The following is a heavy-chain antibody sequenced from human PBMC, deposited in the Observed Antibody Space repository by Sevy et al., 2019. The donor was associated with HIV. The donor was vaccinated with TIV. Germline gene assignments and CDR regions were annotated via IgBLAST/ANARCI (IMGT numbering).Heavy chain of an antibody. V-gene: IGHV3-23*01. CDR1: GFTFSSYA. D-gene: IGHD3-3*01. J-gene: IGHJ4*02. CDR3: AKDRFLEWLFYYFDY. CDR2: ISGSGGST. Sequence: GGSLRLSCAASGFTFSSYAMSWVRQAPGKGLEWVSAISGSGGSTYYADSVKGRFTISRANSKNTLYLQMNSLRAEDTAVYYCAKDRFLEWLFYYFDYWGQGTLVTVSS.